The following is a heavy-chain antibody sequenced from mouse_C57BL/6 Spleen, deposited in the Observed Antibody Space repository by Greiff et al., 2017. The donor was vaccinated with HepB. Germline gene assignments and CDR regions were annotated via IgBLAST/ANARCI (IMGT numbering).Heavy chain of an antibody. Sequence: DVQLVESGGGLVKPGGSLKLSCAASGFTFSSYAMSWVRQTPEKRLEWVATISDGGSDTYYPDNVKGRFTISRDNSKNKQYLQMSHLKSEDTAMYYCARENYSKPYAMNDWGQGTSVTVSS. J-gene: IGHJ4*01. CDR1: GFTFSSYA. V-gene: IGHV5-4*01. CDR2: ISDGGSDT. D-gene: IGHD2-5*01. CDR3: ARENYSKPYAMND.